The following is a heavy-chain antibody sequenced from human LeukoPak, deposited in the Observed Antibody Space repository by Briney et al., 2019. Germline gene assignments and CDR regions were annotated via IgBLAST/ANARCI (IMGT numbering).Heavy chain of an antibody. CDR2: ISGSGDST. CDR3: AKVPYSGYYDSGGYYYYFDY. V-gene: IGHV3-23*01. J-gene: IGHJ4*02. CDR1: GFTFSKYA. D-gene: IGHD3-22*01. Sequence: PGGSLRLSCAASGFTFSKYAMTWVRQAPGKGLEWVSGISGSGDSTYYADSVRGRFTISRDNSKNTLYLQMNSLRAVDTAVYYCAKVPYSGYYDSGGYYYYFDYWGQGTLVTVSS.